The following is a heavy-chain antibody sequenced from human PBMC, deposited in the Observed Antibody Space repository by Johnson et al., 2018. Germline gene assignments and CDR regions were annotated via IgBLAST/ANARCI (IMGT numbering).Heavy chain of an antibody. V-gene: IGHV3-7*01. D-gene: IGHD1-1*01. Sequence: EVQLVESGGGLVQPGGSLRLSCVASGFTFSSYWMPWVRQAHGAGLEWVANIKQDASEKNHVGSVNGRFTNSSANGDRSLFLLMNSLRAEDTAVYYCARGRTADSWGQGTLVTVSS. CDR1: GFTFSSYW. CDR3: ARGRTADS. CDR2: IKQDASEK. J-gene: IGHJ4*02.